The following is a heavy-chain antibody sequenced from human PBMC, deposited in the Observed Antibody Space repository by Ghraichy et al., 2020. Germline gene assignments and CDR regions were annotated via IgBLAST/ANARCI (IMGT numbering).Heavy chain of an antibody. D-gene: IGHD7-27*01. V-gene: IGHV4-39*01. CDR2: IYYSGST. J-gene: IGHJ5*02. Sequence: SETLSLTCTVSGGSISSSSYYWGWIRQPPGKGLEWIGSIYYSGSTYYNPSLKSRVTISVDTSKNQFSLKLSSVTAADTAVYYCARHLVSARHLGWWFDPWGQGTLVTVSS. CDR1: GGSISSSSYY. CDR3: ARHLVSARHLGWWFDP.